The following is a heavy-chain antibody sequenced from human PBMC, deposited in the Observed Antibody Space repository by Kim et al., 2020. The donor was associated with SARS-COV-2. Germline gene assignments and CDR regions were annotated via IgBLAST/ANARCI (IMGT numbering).Heavy chain of an antibody. Sequence: RVTISVDTSKNQFSLNLSSVTAADTAVYYCARENSYYDILTGYYPLFDYWGQGTLVTVSS. CDR3: ARENSYYDILTGYYPLFDY. V-gene: IGHV4-31*02. J-gene: IGHJ4*02. D-gene: IGHD3-9*01.